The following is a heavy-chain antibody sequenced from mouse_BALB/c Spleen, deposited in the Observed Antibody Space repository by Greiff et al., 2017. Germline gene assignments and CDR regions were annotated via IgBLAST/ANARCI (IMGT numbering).Heavy chain of an antibody. CDR1: GFTFSNYW. Sequence: VQLVESGGGLVQPGGSMKLSCVASGFTFSNYWMNWVRQSPEKGLEWVAEIRLKSNNYATHYAESVKGRSTISRDDSKSSVYLQMNNLRAEDTGIYYCTRPRDRDGSSSWFAYWGQGTLVTVSA. CDR2: IRLKSNNYAT. J-gene: IGHJ3*01. CDR3: TRPRDRDGSSSWFAY. D-gene: IGHD1-1*01. V-gene: IGHV6-6*02.